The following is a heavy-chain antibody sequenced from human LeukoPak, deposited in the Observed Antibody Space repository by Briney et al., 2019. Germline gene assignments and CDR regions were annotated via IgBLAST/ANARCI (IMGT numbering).Heavy chain of an antibody. J-gene: IGHJ4*02. CDR2: LFYSGNA. CDR1: GGSISSYY. CDR3: ARGSSPFDY. Sequence: SETLSLTCTVSGGSISSYYWSWIRQPPGKGLEWIGSLFYSGNANYNPSLKSRVTISLDTSKNQVSLKLSSVTAADTAVYYCARGSSPFDYWGQGTLVTVSS. V-gene: IGHV4-59*08.